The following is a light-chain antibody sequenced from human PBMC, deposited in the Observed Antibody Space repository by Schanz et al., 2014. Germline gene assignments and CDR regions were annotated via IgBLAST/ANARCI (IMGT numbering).Light chain of an antibody. Sequence: QSALTQPASVSGSPGQSITISCTGTSTDFGSSNSVSWYQQHPDSVPKLLIYDVNRRPSGISTRFSGSKSGNTASLTISGLQTEDEADYYCSSYAGSTNWVFGGGTKLTVL. CDR1: STDFGSSNS. J-gene: IGLJ3*02. CDR3: SSYAGSTNWV. V-gene: IGLV2-14*03. CDR2: DVN.